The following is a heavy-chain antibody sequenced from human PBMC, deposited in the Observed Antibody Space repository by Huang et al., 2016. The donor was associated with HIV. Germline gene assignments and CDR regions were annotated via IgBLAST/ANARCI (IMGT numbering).Heavy chain of an antibody. CDR1: GYRFRSNW. CDR3: ARLIGSPSFYYGLDV. D-gene: IGHD3-10*01. Sequence: EVQLVQSGAEVKKPGESLKISCKGSGYRFRSNWIGWGRQMLGKGLGWMGIIYPGDSDTRYSPSFQGQVTISADKSINTAYLQWSSLKASDTAMYYCARLIGSPSFYYGLDVWGQGTTVTVSS. J-gene: IGHJ6*02. V-gene: IGHV5-51*01. CDR2: IYPGDSDT.